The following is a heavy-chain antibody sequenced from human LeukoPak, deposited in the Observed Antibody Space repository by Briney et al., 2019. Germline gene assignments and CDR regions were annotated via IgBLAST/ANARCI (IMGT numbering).Heavy chain of an antibody. CDR1: GYTFTGYY. CDR3: ATGYFDWLLFDY. V-gene: IGHV1-2*02. D-gene: IGHD3-9*01. Sequence: ASVKVSCKASGYTFTGYYMHWVRQAPGQGLEWMGWINPISGGTNYAQKFQGRVTMTRDTSISTAYMELSRLRSDDTAVYYCATGYFDWLLFDYWGQGTLVTVSS. J-gene: IGHJ4*02. CDR2: INPISGGT.